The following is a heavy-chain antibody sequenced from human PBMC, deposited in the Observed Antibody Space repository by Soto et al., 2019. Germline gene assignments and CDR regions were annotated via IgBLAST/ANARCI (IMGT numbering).Heavy chain of an antibody. J-gene: IGHJ4*02. CDR1: GFTFSSYA. V-gene: IGHV3-30-3*01. Sequence: LRLSCAASGFTFSSYAMHWVRQAPGKGLEWVAVISYDGSNKYYADSVKGRFTISRDNSKNTLYLQMNSLRAEDTAVYYCASEGGYSYGDFDYWGQGTLVTVSS. D-gene: IGHD5-18*01. CDR2: ISYDGSNK. CDR3: ASEGGYSYGDFDY.